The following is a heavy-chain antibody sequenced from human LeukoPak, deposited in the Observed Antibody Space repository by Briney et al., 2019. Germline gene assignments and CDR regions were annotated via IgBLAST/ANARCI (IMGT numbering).Heavy chain of an antibody. CDR3: ASPHDYGDFVRFDY. V-gene: IGHV1-2*02. D-gene: IGHD4-17*01. J-gene: IGHJ4*02. CDR2: INPISGST. Sequence: INPISGSTNYAQKFQRSVPMSRDTSINTAYMELSRLKSDDTAVYYCASPHDYGDFVRFDYWGQGTLVTVSS.